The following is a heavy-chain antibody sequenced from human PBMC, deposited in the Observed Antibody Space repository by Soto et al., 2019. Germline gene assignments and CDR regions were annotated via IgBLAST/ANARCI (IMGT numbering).Heavy chain of an antibody. D-gene: IGHD3-3*01. CDR1: GFTFSGSA. J-gene: IGHJ4*02. V-gene: IGHV3-73*02. CDR2: IRSKANSIAT. Sequence: EVQLVESGGGLVQPGGSLKLSCAASGFTFSGSAMQWVRQASGKGREWVCCIRSKANSIATAYAVSVKGRFTISRDDSRNTAYLQMNSLKTEDTAVYYCARGVSDFWRGHPNGLDYWGQGTVVTVSS. CDR3: ARGVSDFWRGHPNGLDY.